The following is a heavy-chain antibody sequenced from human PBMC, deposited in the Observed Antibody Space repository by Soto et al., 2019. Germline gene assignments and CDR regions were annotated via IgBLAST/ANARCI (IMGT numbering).Heavy chain of an antibody. CDR3: ARTGVYSHAN. D-gene: IGHD5-18*01. CDR1: GYSISSGSY. CDR2: IYKSGTT. J-gene: IGHJ4*02. V-gene: IGHV4-38-2*01. Sequence: SETLSLTCAVSGYSISSGSYWGWIRQPPGKGLEWIGSIYKSGTTYYNPSLKSRLTISVDTSKNQFSLILSSVTATDTAVYFCARTGVYSHANWGQGTLVTVSS.